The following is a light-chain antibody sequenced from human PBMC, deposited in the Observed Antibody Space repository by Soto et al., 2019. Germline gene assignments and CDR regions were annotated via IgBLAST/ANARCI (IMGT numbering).Light chain of an antibody. J-gene: IGLJ3*02. CDR3: QAYDYSLTASV. V-gene: IGLV2-14*02. Sequence: QSALTQPASVSGSPGQSITISCIGIISDVGNYHLVSWYQQHPGKAPKLMIYEGSKWPSGVSNRFSGSKSGNTASLAITGLQAEDEADYYCQAYDYSLTASVFGGGTKLTVL. CDR1: ISDVGNYHL. CDR2: EGS.